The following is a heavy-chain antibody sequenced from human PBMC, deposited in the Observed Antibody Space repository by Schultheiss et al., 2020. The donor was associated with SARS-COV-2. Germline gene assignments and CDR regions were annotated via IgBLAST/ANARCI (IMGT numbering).Heavy chain of an antibody. CDR3: ANNGGTSPFDY. Sequence: GGSLRLSCTASGFTFGDYALSWFRQAPGKGLEWVGFIRSKAYGGTTEYAASVKGRFTISRDDSKSIAYLQMNSLRAEDTAVYYCANNGGTSPFDYWGQGTLVTVSS. D-gene: IGHD1-1*01. CDR2: IRSKAYGGTT. J-gene: IGHJ4*02. CDR1: GFTFGDYA. V-gene: IGHV3-49*03.